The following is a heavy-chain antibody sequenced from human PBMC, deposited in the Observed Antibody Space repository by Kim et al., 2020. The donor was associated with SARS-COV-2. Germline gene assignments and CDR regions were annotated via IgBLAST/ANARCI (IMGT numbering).Heavy chain of an antibody. Sequence: ASVKVSCKASGYTFTSYGISWVRQAPGQGLEWMGWISAYNGNTNYAQKLQGRVTMTTDTSTSTAYMELRSLRSDDTAVYYCARDSGDFWSGYFWGGQMYYFDYWGQGTLVTVSS. CDR2: ISAYNGNT. CDR3: ARDSGDFWSGYFWGGQMYYFDY. D-gene: IGHD3-3*01. CDR1: GYTFTSYG. J-gene: IGHJ4*02. V-gene: IGHV1-18*04.